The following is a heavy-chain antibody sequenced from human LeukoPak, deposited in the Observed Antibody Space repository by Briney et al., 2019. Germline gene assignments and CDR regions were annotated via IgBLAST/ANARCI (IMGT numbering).Heavy chain of an antibody. CDR2: IRYDGSNK. D-gene: IGHD2-2*01. J-gene: IGHJ3*02. V-gene: IGHV3-30*02. CDR1: GFTFSSYG. Sequence: GGSLRLSCAASGFTFSSYGMHWVRQAPGKGLEWVAFIRYDGSNKYYADSVKGRFTISRDNSKNTLYLQMNSLRAEDTAVYYCAKDSDSSDIVVVPAAIRAFDIWGQGTMVTVSS. CDR3: AKDSDSSDIVVVPAAIRAFDI.